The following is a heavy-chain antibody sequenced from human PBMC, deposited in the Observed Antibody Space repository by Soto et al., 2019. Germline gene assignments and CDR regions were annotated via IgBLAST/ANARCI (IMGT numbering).Heavy chain of an antibody. J-gene: IGHJ5*02. CDR2: IGTAGDT. CDR3: ARAKLSLFGFDP. Sequence: GGSLRLSCAASGFTFSSYDMHWVRQATGKGLEWVSAIGTAGDTYYPGSVKGRFTISRENAKNSLYLQMNSLRAEDTAVYYCARAKLSLFGFDPWGQGTLVTVSS. V-gene: IGHV3-13*01. D-gene: IGHD2-21*01. CDR1: GFTFSSYD.